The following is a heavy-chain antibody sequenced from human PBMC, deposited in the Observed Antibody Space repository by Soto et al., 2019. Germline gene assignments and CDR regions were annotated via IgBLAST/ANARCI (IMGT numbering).Heavy chain of an antibody. D-gene: IGHD3-16*01. CDR2: IYYSGST. CDR1: GVSVSSVSYY. J-gene: IGHJ4*02. CDR3: ARGAKGASDY. V-gene: IGHV4-61*01. Sequence: QVQLQESGPGLVKPSETLSLTCTVSGVSVSSVSYYWRWIRQPPGKGLEWIGYIYYSGSTNYNPSRKSRVTISVDTSKNPFSLKLSSVTAADTAVYYCARGAKGASDYWGQGTLVTVSS.